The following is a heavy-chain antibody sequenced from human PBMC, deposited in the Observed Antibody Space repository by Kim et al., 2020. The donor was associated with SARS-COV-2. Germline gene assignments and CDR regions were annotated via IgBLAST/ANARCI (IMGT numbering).Heavy chain of an antibody. V-gene: IGHV3-30-3*01. CDR2: ISYDGSKK. CDR1: GFTFSSYA. D-gene: IGHD3-16*01. CDR3: ARDGGRCWGE. Sequence: GGSLRLSCAASGFTFSSYAMHWVRQAPGKGLEWVAVISYDGSKKYYADSVKGRFTISRDNSKNTLYRQMNSLRAEDTAVDYCARDGGRCWGEWGQGTRVT. J-gene: IGHJ4*02.